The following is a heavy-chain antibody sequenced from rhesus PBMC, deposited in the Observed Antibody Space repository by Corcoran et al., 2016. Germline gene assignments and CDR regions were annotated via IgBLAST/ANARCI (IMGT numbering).Heavy chain of an antibody. V-gene: IGHV4-76*01. D-gene: IGHD6-25*01. CDR3: ARSIAAAGMSFDY. CDR2: IYGSSGST. CDR1: GGSISSGYD. Sequence: QLQLQESGPGVVKPSETLSLTCAVSGGSISSGYDWSWIRPPPGKGLEWIGYIYGSSGSTNYNPSPKNRVTISKDASKNQFSLKLSSVTAADTAVYYCARSIAAAGMSFDYWGQGVLVTVSS. J-gene: IGHJ4*01.